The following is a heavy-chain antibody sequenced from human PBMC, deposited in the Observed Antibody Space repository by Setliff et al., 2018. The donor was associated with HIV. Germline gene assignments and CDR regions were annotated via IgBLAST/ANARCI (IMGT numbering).Heavy chain of an antibody. V-gene: IGHV4-39*01. CDR2: IYYSGST. CDR3: IIAYSSGWLAPMGFDS. CDR1: AGSIRSSTYY. D-gene: IGHD6-19*01. Sequence: SETLSLTCTVSAGSIRSSTYYWAWIRQPPGKGLEWIGTIYYSGSTYYNPSLKSRATISVDASKNQFSLKLSSVTAADTAVYYCIIAYSSGWLAPMGFDSWGQGTLVTVSS. J-gene: IGHJ4*02.